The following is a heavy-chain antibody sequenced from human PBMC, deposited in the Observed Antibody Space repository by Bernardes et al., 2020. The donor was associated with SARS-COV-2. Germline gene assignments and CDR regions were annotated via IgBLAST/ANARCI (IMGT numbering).Heavy chain of an antibody. Sequence: GSLRLSCAASGFTFSSYWMSWVRQAPGKGLEWVANIKQDGSEKYYVDSVKGRFTISRDNAKNSLYLQMNSLRAEDTAVYYCAREPKQWLVTGYYYYGMDVWGQGTTVTVSS. CDR3: AREPKQWLVTGYYYYGMDV. CDR2: IKQDGSEK. V-gene: IGHV3-7*03. J-gene: IGHJ6*02. CDR1: GFTFSSYW. D-gene: IGHD6-19*01.